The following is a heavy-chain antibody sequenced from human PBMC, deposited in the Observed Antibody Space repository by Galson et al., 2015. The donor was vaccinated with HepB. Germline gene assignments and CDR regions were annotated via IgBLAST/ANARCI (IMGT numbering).Heavy chain of an antibody. J-gene: IGHJ6*03. Sequence: SLRLSCAASGFTVSSSYVIWVRQAPGEGLEWVSLILAGGSTYYADSVNGRFTISRDNAKNTLSLQMNSLRAEDTAAYYCARLVWLGRYMDVWGKGTTVTVSS. V-gene: IGHV3-53*01. CDR3: ARLVWLGRYMDV. CDR1: GFTVSSSY. D-gene: IGHD3-10*01. CDR2: ILAGGST.